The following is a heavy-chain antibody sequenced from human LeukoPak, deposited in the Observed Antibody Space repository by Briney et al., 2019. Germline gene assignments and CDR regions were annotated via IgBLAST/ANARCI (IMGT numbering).Heavy chain of an antibody. J-gene: IGHJ4*02. D-gene: IGHD6-13*01. V-gene: IGHV1-8*03. CDR1: GYTFTSYD. CDR3: ARATRIAAAGGDEYYFDY. CDR2: MNPNSGNT. Sequence: ASVKVSCKASGYTFTSYDIDWVRQATGQGLEWMGWMNPNSGNTGYAQKFQGRVTITRNTSISTAYMELSSLRSEDTAVYYCARATRIAAAGGDEYYFDYWGQGTLVTVSS.